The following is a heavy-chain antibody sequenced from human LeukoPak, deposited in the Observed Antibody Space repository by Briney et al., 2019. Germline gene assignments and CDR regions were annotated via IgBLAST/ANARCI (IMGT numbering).Heavy chain of an antibody. J-gene: IGHJ3*02. CDR1: GLTLSNSA. CDR2: ISRSGENT. D-gene: IGHD6-19*01. Sequence: GGSLRLSCAASGLTLSNSAMGWVRQAPGKGLEWVSVISRSGENTYYADSVKGRFTVSRDSSKSTLYVQMNSLRAEDTAIYYCAIVQGLIDPFDIWGQGTLVTVSS. V-gene: IGHV3-23*01. CDR3: AIVQGLIDPFDI.